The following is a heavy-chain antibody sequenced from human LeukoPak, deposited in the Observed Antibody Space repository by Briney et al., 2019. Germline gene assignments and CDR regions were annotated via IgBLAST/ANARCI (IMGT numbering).Heavy chain of an antibody. CDR3: GNHDSASAY. J-gene: IGHJ4*02. Sequence: GGSLRLSCAASGFIYSTYGMHWVRQAPGKGLEWVAFIRPEGSAKYYADSVKGRFTISRDNSKNTLFLQMNTLRPEDTAVYYCGNHDSASAYWGQGTLSTVSS. CDR1: GFIYSTYG. CDR2: IRPEGSAK. V-gene: IGHV3-30*02. D-gene: IGHD1-26*01.